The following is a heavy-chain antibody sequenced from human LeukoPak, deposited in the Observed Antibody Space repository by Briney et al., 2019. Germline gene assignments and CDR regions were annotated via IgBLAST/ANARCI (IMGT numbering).Heavy chain of an antibody. D-gene: IGHD6-13*01. Sequence: PGGSLRLSCAASGFTFSSYGMHWVRQAPGKGLEWVAFTRYDGSNKYYADSVKGRFTISRDNSKNTLYLQMNSLRAEDTAVYYCAKLAAAGIAAAGDDALTFDYWGQGTLVTASS. CDR3: AKLAAAGIAAAGDDALTFDY. J-gene: IGHJ4*02. CDR2: TRYDGSNK. V-gene: IGHV3-30*02. CDR1: GFTFSSYG.